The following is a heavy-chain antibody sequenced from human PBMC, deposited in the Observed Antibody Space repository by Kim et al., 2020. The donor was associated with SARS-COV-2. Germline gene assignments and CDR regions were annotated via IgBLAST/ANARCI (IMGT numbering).Heavy chain of an antibody. D-gene: IGHD2-2*01. Sequence: SETLSLTCAVSGGSISSSNWWSWVRQPPGKGLEWIGEIYHSGSTNYNPSLKSRVTISVDKSKNQFSLKLSSVTAADTAVDYCARVLSSEYPLLDGWFDPWGQGTLVTVSS. CDR3: ARVLSSEYPLLDGWFDP. CDR1: GGSISSSNW. CDR2: IYHSGST. V-gene: IGHV4-4*02. J-gene: IGHJ5*02.